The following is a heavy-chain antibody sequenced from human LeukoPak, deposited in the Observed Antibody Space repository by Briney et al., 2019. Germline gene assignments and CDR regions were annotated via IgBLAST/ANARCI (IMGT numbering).Heavy chain of an antibody. CDR2: IRSTANGYAT. V-gene: IGHV3-73*01. CDR1: GFTFSGSA. J-gene: IGHJ4*02. D-gene: IGHD3-10*01. Sequence: PGGSLRLSCAASGFTFSGSALRWVRQASGKGLEWVGRIRSTANGYATAYAASVKGRFTISRDDSKNTAYLQMDSLKTEDTAVYYCTGNYYGSGSYADFDYWGQGTLVTVSS. CDR3: TGNYYGSGSYADFDY.